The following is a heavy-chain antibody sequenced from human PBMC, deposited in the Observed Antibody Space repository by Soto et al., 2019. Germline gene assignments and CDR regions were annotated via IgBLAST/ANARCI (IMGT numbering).Heavy chain of an antibody. J-gene: IGHJ4*02. Sequence: QVRLQESGPGLVKPSETLSLTCTVSGASISNYYWSWIRQPAGKGLECLGRIYASGTTTYNPSLRSRVPMSVDTSKNQFYLNLNSVTAADTAVYYCARESRSELGTVEYWGQGTLVTVSS. D-gene: IGHD1-1*01. V-gene: IGHV4-4*07. CDR1: GASISNYY. CDR3: ARESRSELGTVEY. CDR2: IYASGTT.